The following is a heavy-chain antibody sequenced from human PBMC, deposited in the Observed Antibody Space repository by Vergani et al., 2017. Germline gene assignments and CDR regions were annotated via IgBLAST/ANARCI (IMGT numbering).Heavy chain of an antibody. Sequence: EVQLVQSGAEVKKPGESLKISCKGSGYSFTSYWIGWVRQMPGKGLEWMGIIYPGDSDTRYSPSFQGQVTISADKSISTAYLQWSSLKASDTAMYYCATQLVRSSGYYDDYYYGMDVWGQGTTVTVSS. CDR3: ATQLVRSSGYYDDYYYGMDV. V-gene: IGHV5-51*01. CDR1: GYSFTSYW. D-gene: IGHD3-22*01. CDR2: IYPGDSDT. J-gene: IGHJ6*02.